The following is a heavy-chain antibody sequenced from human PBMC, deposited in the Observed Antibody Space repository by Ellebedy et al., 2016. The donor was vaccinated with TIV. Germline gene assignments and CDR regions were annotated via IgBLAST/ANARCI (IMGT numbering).Heavy chain of an antibody. CDR3: ARSLGGPYYFDN. D-gene: IGHD3-16*01. Sequence: SETLSLXCSGSGGSISSGAYYWTWIRQHPGKGLEWIGYIFTSGSTYYNPSLKSRITISIDTSKNQFPLKLSSVTAADTAVYYCARSLGGPYYFDNWGQGTLVTVSS. J-gene: IGHJ4*02. V-gene: IGHV4-31*03. CDR1: GGSISSGAYY. CDR2: IFTSGST.